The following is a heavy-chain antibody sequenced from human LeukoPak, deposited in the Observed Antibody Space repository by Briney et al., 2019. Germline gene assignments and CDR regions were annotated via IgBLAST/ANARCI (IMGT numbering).Heavy chain of an antibody. CDR1: GFTFSGSA. J-gene: IGHJ4*02. CDR2: IRSKANSYAT. CDR3: AKGLYDSSGYYDY. V-gene: IGHV3-73*01. Sequence: GGSLRLSCVASGFTFSGSAMHWVRQASVKGLEWVGRIRSKANSYATAYAASVKGRFTISRDDSKNTAYLQMNSLRAEDTAVYYCAKGLYDSSGYYDYWGQGTLVTVSS. D-gene: IGHD3-22*01.